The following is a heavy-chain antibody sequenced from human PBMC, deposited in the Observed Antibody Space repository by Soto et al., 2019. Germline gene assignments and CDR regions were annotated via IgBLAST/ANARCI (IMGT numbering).Heavy chain of an antibody. CDR2: IYYSGST. CDR3: ARTYCSNTTCYDIFDI. Sequence: TCIVSDGSITSTSYYWGWIRQSPGKGLQWIGSIYYSGSTSYNPSLKSRVTISVDTSKNQFSLKLRSVTAADTAEYYCARTYCSNTTCYDIFDIWGQGTMVTVSS. V-gene: IGHV4-39*07. CDR1: DGSITSTSYY. D-gene: IGHD2-2*01. J-gene: IGHJ3*02.